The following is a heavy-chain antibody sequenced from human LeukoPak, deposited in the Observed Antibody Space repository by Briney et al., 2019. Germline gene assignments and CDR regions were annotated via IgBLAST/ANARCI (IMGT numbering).Heavy chain of an antibody. J-gene: IGHJ4*02. Sequence: GASVKVSCKASGYTFTGYYMHWVRQAPGQGLEWMGWINPNSGGTKYAQKFQGRVTMTRDTSISTAYMELSRLRSDDPAVYYCTRGVGATSNFFDYWGQGTLVTVSS. D-gene: IGHD1-26*01. CDR3: TRGVGATSNFFDY. V-gene: IGHV1-2*02. CDR2: INPNSGGT. CDR1: GYTFTGYY.